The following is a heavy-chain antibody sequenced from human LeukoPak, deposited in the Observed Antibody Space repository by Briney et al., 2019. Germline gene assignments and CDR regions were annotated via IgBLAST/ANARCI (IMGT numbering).Heavy chain of an antibody. J-gene: IGHJ4*02. V-gene: IGHV3-9*03. CDR3: ARGAPDQLLYGFFDY. Sequence: GRSMRLSCAASGFIFDDYAIHWVRQPPRKGLEWVSGIRWNSGTIGYADSGRGRFTIPRDNAKDSLYLQMNSLRAEDMAFYYCARGAPDQLLYGFFDYWGQGTLVTVSS. D-gene: IGHD2-2*02. CDR2: IRWNSGTI. CDR1: GFIFDDYA.